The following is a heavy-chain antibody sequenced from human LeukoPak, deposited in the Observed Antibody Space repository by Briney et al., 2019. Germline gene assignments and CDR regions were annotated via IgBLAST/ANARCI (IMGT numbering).Heavy chain of an antibody. V-gene: IGHV4-34*01. CDR2: INHSGST. D-gene: IGHD6-13*01. J-gene: IGHJ5*02. Sequence: PSETLSLTCTVSGGSISSYYWSWIRQPPGKGLEWIGEINHSGSTNYNPSLKSRVTISVDTSKNQFSLKLSSVTAADTAVYYCAGTPKYSSSWYGGRDNWFDPWGQGTLVTVSS. CDR1: GGSISSYY. CDR3: AGTPKYSSSWYGGRDNWFDP.